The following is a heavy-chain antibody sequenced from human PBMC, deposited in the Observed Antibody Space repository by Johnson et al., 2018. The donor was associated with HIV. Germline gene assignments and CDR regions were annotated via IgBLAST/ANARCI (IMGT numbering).Heavy chain of an antibody. J-gene: IGHJ3*02. Sequence: VQLVESGGGVVRPGGSLRLSCAASGFTFDDYGMSWVRQAPGKGLEWVSDINWNGANTRYADSVKGRFTISRDNSKTTLYLQMNSLRDEDTAEYYCAREAVTVRGWGHVFDIWGQGTMVTVSS. V-gene: IGHV3-20*04. D-gene: IGHD4-17*01. CDR2: INWNGANT. CDR1: GFTFDDYG. CDR3: AREAVTVRGWGHVFDI.